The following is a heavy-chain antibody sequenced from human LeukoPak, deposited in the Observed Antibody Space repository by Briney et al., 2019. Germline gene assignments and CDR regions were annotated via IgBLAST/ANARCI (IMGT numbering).Heavy chain of an antibody. CDR2: ISTSSSYK. D-gene: IGHD3-9*01. CDR1: GFTFSNYN. V-gene: IGHV3-21*01. CDR3: ARGRYDVLAGYQPPYFDY. J-gene: IGHJ4*02. Sequence: GRSLRLSCAASGFTFSNYNINWVRQAPGKGLEWVSSISTSSSYKYYADSVKGRFTISRDNAKDSLYLQMNSLRAEDTAVYYCARGRYDVLAGYQPPYFDYWGQGTLVTVSS.